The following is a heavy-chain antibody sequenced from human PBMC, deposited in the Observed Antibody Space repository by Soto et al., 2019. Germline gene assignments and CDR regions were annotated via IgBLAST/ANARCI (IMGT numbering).Heavy chain of an antibody. Sequence: QVQLVESGGGVVQPGRSLRLSCAASGFTFSSYGMHWVRQAPGKGLEWVAVISYDGSNKYYADSVKGRFTISRDNSKNTLYLQMNSLRAEDTAVYYCANGGGADSSGYYYFSHGAFDIWGQGTMVTVSS. CDR2: ISYDGSNK. J-gene: IGHJ3*02. CDR3: ANGGGADSSGYYYFSHGAFDI. CDR1: GFTFSSYG. D-gene: IGHD3-22*01. V-gene: IGHV3-30*18.